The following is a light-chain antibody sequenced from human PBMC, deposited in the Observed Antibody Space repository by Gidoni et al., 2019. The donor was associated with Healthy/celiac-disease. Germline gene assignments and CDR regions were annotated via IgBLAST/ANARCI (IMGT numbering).Light chain of an antibody. CDR1: SSDVGCYNY. CDR3: SSYTSSSTLDVV. J-gene: IGLJ2*01. V-gene: IGLV2-14*01. CDR2: EVS. Sequence: QSALTQPASVSGSPGQSITISCTGTSSDVGCYNYVSWYQQHPGKAPKLMIYEVSTRPSGVSNRFSGSKSGNTASLTISGLQAEDEADYYCSSYTSSSTLDVVFGGGTKLTVL.